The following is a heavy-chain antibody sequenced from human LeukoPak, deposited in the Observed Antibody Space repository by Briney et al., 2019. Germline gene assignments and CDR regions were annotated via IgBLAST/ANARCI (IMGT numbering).Heavy chain of an antibody. D-gene: IGHD1-14*01. CDR3: AREEVTGHYYYYYGMDV. CDR2: IYTSGGT. CDR1: GGSISSGSYY. J-gene: IGHJ6*02. V-gene: IGHV4-61*02. Sequence: SQTLSLTCTVSGGSISSGSYYWSWIRQPAGKGLEWIGRIYTSGGTKYNPSLMSRVTISVDTSKNKFSLKLSSVTAADTAVYYCAREEVTGHYYYYYGMDVWGQGTTVTVSS.